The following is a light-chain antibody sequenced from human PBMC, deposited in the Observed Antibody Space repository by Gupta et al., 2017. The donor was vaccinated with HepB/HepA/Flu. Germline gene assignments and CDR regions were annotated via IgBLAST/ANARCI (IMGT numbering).Light chain of an antibody. J-gene: IGKJ1*01. CDR3: QQSYSTPRT. V-gene: IGKV1-39*01. CDR2: AAS. CDR1: QSSSSY. Sequence: DIQMTPSPSSLSASVGDRVTITCRASQSSSSYLNWYQQKPGKAPKLLIYAASSVQSGVPSRFSGSGSGTDFTLTISRLQPEDFATYYCQQSYSTPRTFDQGTKVEIK.